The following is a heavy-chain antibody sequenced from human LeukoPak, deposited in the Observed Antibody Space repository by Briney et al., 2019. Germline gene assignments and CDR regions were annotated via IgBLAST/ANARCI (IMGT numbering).Heavy chain of an antibody. CDR1: GYTFSSYG. V-gene: IGHV1-18*01. CDR2: INPQKRDT. CDR3: ARRKYGADYNGMDV. D-gene: IGHD4/OR15-4a*01. J-gene: IGHJ6*02. Sequence: ASVKVSCKAFGYTFSSYGINWVRLAPGRGPEWMASINPQKRDTHYAQNFQGRVAVTAGTSTNTAYMELRSLRSDDTAIYYCARRKYGADYNGMDVWGQGTTVTVPS.